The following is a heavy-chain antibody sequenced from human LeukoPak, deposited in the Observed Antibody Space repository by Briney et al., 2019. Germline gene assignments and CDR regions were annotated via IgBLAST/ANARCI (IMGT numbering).Heavy chain of an antibody. V-gene: IGHV3-7*01. J-gene: IGHJ4*02. D-gene: IGHD6-19*01. CDR1: GFTFSSYW. CDR3: ARDHTVGQWPTHFDS. CDR2: IKQDGSEK. Sequence: GGSLRLSCAASGFTFSSYWMSWVRQAPGKGLEWVANIKQDGSEKYYVDSVKGRFTNSRDNAKSSLYLQMNSLRAEDTAVYYCARDHTVGQWPTHFDSWGQGTLVTVSS.